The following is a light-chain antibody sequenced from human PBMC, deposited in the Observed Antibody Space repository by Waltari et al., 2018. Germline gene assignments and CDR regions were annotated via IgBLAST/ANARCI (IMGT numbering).Light chain of an antibody. J-gene: IGLJ3*02. CDR1: HSDIGRHDL. V-gene: IGLV2-14*03. Sequence: QSALTQPAPVSGSPGQSISISCTGTHSDIGRHDLVSWFQQYPGKVPKLLIYDVTNRPSGFSHRCAGSKAGNTATLTISGLQTEDEADYYCAASRSDSTVVFGGGTKLTVL. CDR3: AASRSDSTVV. CDR2: DVT.